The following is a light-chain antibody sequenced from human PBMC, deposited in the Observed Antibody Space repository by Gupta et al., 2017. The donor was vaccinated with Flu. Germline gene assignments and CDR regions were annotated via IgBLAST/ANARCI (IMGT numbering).Light chain of an antibody. Sequence: DIVLTQSPGTMSLSPGDRATLSCRASQRISSKFLAWYRQKPGQAPRLLIYDVSSRVTGIPDRFSGSGSGADFSLTISRLEPEDSAVYYCQQYDASPRLTFGGGTKVEI. CDR2: DVS. J-gene: IGKJ4*01. CDR1: QRISSKF. V-gene: IGKV3-20*01. CDR3: QQYDASPRLT.